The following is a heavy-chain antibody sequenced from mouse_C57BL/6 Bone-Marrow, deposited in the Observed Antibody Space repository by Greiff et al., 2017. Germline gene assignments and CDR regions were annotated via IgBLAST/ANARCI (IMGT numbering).Heavy chain of an antibody. CDR1: GYAFSSSW. D-gene: IGHD1-1*01. V-gene: IGHV1-82*01. CDR3: ARSVYYYGSSYDYFDY. CDR2: IYPGDGDT. Sequence: VQLQQSGPELVKPGASVKISCKASGYAFSSSWMNWVKQRPGKGLEWIGRIYPGDGDTNYNRKFKGKATLTADKSSSTAYMQLSSLTSEDSAVYFCARSVYYYGSSYDYFDYWGQGTTLTVSS. J-gene: IGHJ2*01.